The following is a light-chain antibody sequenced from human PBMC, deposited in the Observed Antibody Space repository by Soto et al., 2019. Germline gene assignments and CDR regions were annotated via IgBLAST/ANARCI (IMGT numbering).Light chain of an antibody. CDR1: SSNIGKNY. V-gene: IGLV1-51*01. J-gene: IGLJ1*01. CDR3: GAWDSSLSAYV. Sequence: QSVLTQPPSVSAAPGQKVTISCSGSSSNIGKNYVSWYQQLPGTAPKLLIYDNNKRPSGTPDRFSGSKSGTSATLGITGLQTGDEADYYCGAWDSSLSAYVFGTGTKVTVL. CDR2: DNN.